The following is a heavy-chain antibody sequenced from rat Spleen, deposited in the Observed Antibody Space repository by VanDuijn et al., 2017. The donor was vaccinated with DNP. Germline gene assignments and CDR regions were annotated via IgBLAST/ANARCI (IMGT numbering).Heavy chain of an antibody. J-gene: IGHJ4*01. Sequence: QVQLKESGPGLVQPSQTMSLTCTVSGFSLTSYHVSWVRQPPGKGLEWMGIIWTGGTTAYNSLLKSRLSITRDTSKSQVFLKMNSLQTEDTATYYCARVPNTYYVMDAWGQGVSVTVSS. CDR3: ARVPNTYYVMDA. D-gene: IGHD3-8*01. CDR1: GFSLTSYH. V-gene: IGHV2-43*01. CDR2: IWTGGTT.